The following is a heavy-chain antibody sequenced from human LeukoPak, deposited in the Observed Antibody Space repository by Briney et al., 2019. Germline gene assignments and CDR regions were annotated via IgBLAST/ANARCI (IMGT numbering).Heavy chain of an antibody. CDR3: AKGPREWELLGYFDY. J-gene: IGHJ4*02. Sequence: PGGSLTLSCAASGFTFSSYWMSWVRQAPGKGLEGVANIKEDGSEQNYVDSVKGRFTISRDNAKNSLYLQMNSLRAEDMALYYCAKGPREWELLGYFDYWGQGTLVTVSS. V-gene: IGHV3-7*03. CDR2: IKEDGSEQ. CDR1: GFTFSSYW. D-gene: IGHD1-26*01.